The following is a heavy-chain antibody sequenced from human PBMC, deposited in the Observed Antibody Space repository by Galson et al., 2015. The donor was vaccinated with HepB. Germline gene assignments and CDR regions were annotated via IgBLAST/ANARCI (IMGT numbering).Heavy chain of an antibody. J-gene: IGHJ4*02. CDR1: GFIFNDFA. V-gene: IGHV3-23*01. D-gene: IGHD3-22*01. CDR2: ISAGGSDI. Sequence: SLRLSCAASGFIFNDFALNWVRQAPGKGLEWVSTISAGGSDIYYGDSVKGRFTISRDNSKNTLYLDMDSLRADDTAVYYCTKSDSSGLYYGRPTQNWGQGTLVTVSS. CDR3: TKSDSSGLYYGRPTQN.